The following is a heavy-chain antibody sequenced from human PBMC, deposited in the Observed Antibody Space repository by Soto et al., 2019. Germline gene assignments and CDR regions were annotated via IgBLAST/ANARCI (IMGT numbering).Heavy chain of an antibody. D-gene: IGHD1-26*01. CDR3: ARDPASSAYLAY. CDR2: ISSSSSYI. Sequence: GGSLRLSCAASGFTFSSYSMNWVRQAPGKGLEWVSSISSSSSYIYYADSVQGRFTISRDNAKNSLYLQMNSLRAEDTAVYYCARDPASSAYLAYWGQGTLVTVSS. CDR1: GFTFSSYS. V-gene: IGHV3-21*01. J-gene: IGHJ4*02.